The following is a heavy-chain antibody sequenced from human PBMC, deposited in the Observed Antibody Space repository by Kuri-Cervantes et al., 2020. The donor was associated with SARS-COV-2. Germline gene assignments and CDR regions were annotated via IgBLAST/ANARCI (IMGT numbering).Heavy chain of an antibody. J-gene: IGHJ4*02. CDR3: AGATYYYDSSGYYFFDY. Sequence: SETLSLTCTVSGGSISNFYWNWIRQPPGKGLEWIGYIYYSGSTNYNPSLKSRVTISVDTSKNQFSLKLSSVTAADTAVYYCAGATYYYDSSGYYFFDYWGQGTLVTVSS. CDR2: IYYSGST. V-gene: IGHV4-59*01. D-gene: IGHD3-22*01. CDR1: GGSISNFY.